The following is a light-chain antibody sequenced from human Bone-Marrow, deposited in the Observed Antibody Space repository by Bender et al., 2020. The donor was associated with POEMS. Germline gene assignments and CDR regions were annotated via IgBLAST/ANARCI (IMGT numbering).Light chain of an antibody. CDR3: SSYAGSNTLV. Sequence: QSALTQPPSASGSPGQSVTISCTGTSSDIGGYDYVSWYQQHPGKAPKLLIYDVRRRPSGVPDRFSASKAGNTASLTVSGLQADDEADYYCSSYAGSNTLVFGGGTKLTVL. V-gene: IGLV2-8*01. J-gene: IGLJ2*01. CDR1: SSDIGGYDY. CDR2: DVR.